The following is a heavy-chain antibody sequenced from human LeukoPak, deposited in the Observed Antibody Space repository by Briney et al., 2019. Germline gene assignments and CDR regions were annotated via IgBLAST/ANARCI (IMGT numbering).Heavy chain of an antibody. CDR2: VYYSGST. D-gene: IGHD3-22*01. CDR1: GGSISSSSYY. Sequence: PSETLSLTCTVSGGSISSSSYYWGWIRQPPGKGLEWFGCVYYSGSTSYNPSLKSRVTISVDTSQNQFSLQLTSVTAADTAVYYCTRGSIAYYYMDVWGKGTTVTISS. V-gene: IGHV4-39*07. CDR3: TRGSIAYYYMDV. J-gene: IGHJ6*03.